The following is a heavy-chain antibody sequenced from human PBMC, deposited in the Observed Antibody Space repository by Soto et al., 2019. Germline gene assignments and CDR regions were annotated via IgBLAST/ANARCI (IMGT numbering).Heavy chain of an antibody. CDR3: ARSDYDSSGYYSEGPFNWFDP. CDR2: IYYSGST. CDR1: GGSVSSYY. D-gene: IGHD3-22*01. J-gene: IGHJ5*02. Sequence: SETLSLTCTVSGGSVSSYYWSWIRQPPGKGLEWIGYIYYSGSTNYNPSLKSRVTISVDTSKNQFSLKLSSVTAADTAVYYCARSDYDSSGYYSEGPFNWFDPWVQGTLVIVSS. V-gene: IGHV4-59*02.